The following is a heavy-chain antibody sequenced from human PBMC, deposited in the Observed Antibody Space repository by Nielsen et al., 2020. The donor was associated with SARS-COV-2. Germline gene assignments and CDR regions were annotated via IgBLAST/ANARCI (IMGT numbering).Heavy chain of an antibody. CDR2: MYYIGTA. CDR1: GASVSSGSYF. CDR3: ARGTDSGLY. V-gene: IGHV4-61*01. D-gene: IGHD3-10*01. J-gene: IGHJ4*02. Sequence: SETLSLTCTVSGASVSSGSYFWSWIRQPPGKRLEWIGYMYYIGTANYNPSLKSRVTMSVDTSKNQFSLKLSSVTAADTAVYYCARGTDSGLYWGQGTLVTVSS.